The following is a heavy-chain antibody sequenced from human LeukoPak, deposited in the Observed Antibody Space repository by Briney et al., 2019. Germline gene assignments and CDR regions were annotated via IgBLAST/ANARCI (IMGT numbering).Heavy chain of an antibody. J-gene: IGHJ4*02. V-gene: IGHV4-4*09. Sequence: SETLSLTCTVSGGSISGYYWSWIRQPPGKGLEWIGYIYTTGSTNYSPSLKSRLTMSVDKSKRQFSLKLSSVTAADTAVYFCARQGSGYYTDFYFDSWGQGTLVTVSS. D-gene: IGHD3-22*01. CDR2: IYTTGST. CDR1: GGSISGYY. CDR3: ARQGSGYYTDFYFDS.